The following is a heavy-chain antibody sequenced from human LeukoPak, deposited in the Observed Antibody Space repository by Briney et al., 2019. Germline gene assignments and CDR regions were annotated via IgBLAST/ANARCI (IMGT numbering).Heavy chain of an antibody. J-gene: IGHJ4*02. CDR2: ISGSGGST. V-gene: IGHV3-23*01. CDR1: GFTFSSYV. Sequence: GGSLRLSCAASGFTFSSYVMSWVRQAPEKGLEWVSTISGSGGSTYYADSVKGRFTISRDNSKNTLYLQMNSLRAEDTAVYCCAQYSYDFWSGYRYWGQGTLVTVSS. D-gene: IGHD3-3*01. CDR3: AQYSYDFWSGYRY.